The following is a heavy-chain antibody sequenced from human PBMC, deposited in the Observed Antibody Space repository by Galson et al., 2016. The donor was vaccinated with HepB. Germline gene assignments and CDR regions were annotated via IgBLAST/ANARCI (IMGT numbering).Heavy chain of an antibody. CDR2: IYYSGST. CDR1: GGSISSYY. Sequence: SETLSLTCTVSGGSISSYYWSWIRQPPGKGLEWIGYIYYSGSTNYDPSLKSRVTISVDTSKNQFSLKLTSATAADTAVYFCARLGHCTGTSCYTADYYGMDVWGRGTTVTVSS. J-gene: IGHJ6*02. CDR3: ARLGHCTGTSCYTADYYGMDV. V-gene: IGHV4-59*08. D-gene: IGHD2-2*02.